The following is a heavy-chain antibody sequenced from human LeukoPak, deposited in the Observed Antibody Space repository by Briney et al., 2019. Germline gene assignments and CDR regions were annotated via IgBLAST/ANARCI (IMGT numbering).Heavy chain of an antibody. Sequence: SETLSLTCTVSGGSISSSSYYWGWIRQPPGKGLEWIGSIYYSGSTYYNPSLKSRVTISVDTSKNQFSPKLSSVTAADTAVYYCARGKRLRVYYYYMDLWGQGTTVTISS. CDR1: GGSISSSSYY. CDR2: IYYSGST. J-gene: IGHJ6*03. CDR3: ARGKRLRVYYYYMDL. D-gene: IGHD4-17*01. V-gene: IGHV4-39*07.